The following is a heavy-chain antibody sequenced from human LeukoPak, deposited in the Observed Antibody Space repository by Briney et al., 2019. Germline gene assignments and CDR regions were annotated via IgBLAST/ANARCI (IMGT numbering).Heavy chain of an antibody. V-gene: IGHV4-39*01. D-gene: IGHD3-9*01. Sequence: PSETLSLTCTVSGGSISSSSYYWGWIRQSPGKGLEWIGSAYYSGSPYYDPSLKSRVTISVDTSKNQFSLKLSSVTAADTAVYYCASHSAEYDILTGYHSYNSFDPWGQGILVTISS. J-gene: IGHJ5*02. CDR1: GGSISSSSYY. CDR2: AYYSGSP. CDR3: ASHSAEYDILTGYHSYNSFDP.